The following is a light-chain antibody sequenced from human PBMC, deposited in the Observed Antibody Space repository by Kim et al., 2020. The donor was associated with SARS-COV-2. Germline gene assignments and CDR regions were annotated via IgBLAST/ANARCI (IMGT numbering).Light chain of an antibody. J-gene: IGKJ1*01. CDR1: QSVGTW. Sequence: DIQMTQSPSTLSAFVGDRITITCRASQSVGTWLAWYQQKPGKAPKLLIYEASSLKSGVPSRFSGSGSGTEFTLTISSLQPDDFASYYCQQYNSYSRTFCQGTKVDIK. CDR2: EAS. V-gene: IGKV1-5*03. CDR3: QQYNSYSRT.